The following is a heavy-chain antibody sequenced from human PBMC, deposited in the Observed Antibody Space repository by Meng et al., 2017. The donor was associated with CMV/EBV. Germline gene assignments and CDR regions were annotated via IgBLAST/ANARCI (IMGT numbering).Heavy chain of an antibody. V-gene: IGHV3-30-3*01. CDR2: ISYDGSNK. CDR1: GFTFSSYA. Sequence: QGPLVGSGGGVVQPWRSLRRSCAASGFTFSSYAMHWVRQAPGKGVEWVAVISYDGSNKYYADSVKGRFTISRDNSKNTLYLQMNSLRAEDTAVYYCARGDYFDYWGQGTLVTVSS. CDR3: ARGDYFDY. J-gene: IGHJ4*02.